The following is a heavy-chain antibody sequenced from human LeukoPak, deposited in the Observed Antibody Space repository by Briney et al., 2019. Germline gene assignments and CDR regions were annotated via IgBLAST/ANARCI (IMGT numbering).Heavy chain of an antibody. Sequence: SETLSLTCGVYGGSFSGYYWSWIRQPTGKALEWIGEINHSGSTNYSPSLKSRVTISVDTSKNQFSLKLSSVTAADTAVYYCARGDYGDYVFGLGLWGQGTLVTVSS. D-gene: IGHD4-17*01. V-gene: IGHV4-34*01. CDR1: GGSFSGYY. CDR2: INHSGST. CDR3: ARGDYGDYVFGLGL. J-gene: IGHJ4*02.